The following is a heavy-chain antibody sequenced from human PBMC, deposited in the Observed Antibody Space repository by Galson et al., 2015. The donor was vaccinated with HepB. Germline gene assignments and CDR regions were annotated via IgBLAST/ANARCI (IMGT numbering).Heavy chain of an antibody. CDR1: RFTFSSYA. Sequence: SLRLSCAASRFTFSSYAMNWVRQAQGKGLEWVSAITGSGGSTFYADSVKGRFTISRDNSKNTLFLQINSLRAEATAVYYCAKDGSVAPAGTFHSWGQGTLVTVSS. CDR2: ITGSGGST. D-gene: IGHD6-13*01. J-gene: IGHJ4*02. V-gene: IGHV3-23*01. CDR3: AKDGSVAPAGTFHS.